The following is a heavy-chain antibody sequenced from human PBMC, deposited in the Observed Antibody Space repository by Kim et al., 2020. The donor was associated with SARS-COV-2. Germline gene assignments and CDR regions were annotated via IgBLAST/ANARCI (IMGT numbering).Heavy chain of an antibody. Sequence: GGSLRLSCIGSGFTFSTYGMNWVRQAPGKGLEWVSSISPDSAFIYYADSVKGRFTISRDNAKNSLFMQLNSLRVDDTAVYFCANFQTVGVTDFDYWGQGTLVTVSS. J-gene: IGHJ4*02. CDR1: GFTFSTYG. D-gene: IGHD4-17*01. V-gene: IGHV3-21*01. CDR2: ISPDSAFI. CDR3: ANFQTVGVTDFDY.